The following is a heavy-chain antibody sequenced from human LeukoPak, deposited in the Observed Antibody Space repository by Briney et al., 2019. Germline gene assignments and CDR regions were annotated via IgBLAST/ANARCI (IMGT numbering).Heavy chain of an antibody. CDR2: IYTSGST. Sequence: SETLSLTCTVSGGSISSYYWSWIRQPAGKGLEWIGRIYTSGSTNYNPSLKSRVTISADTSKNQFSLKLSSVTAADTAVYYCARFPYYYDSGGYYSDYWGQGTLVTVSS. J-gene: IGHJ4*02. CDR1: GGSISSYY. CDR3: ARFPYYYDSGGYYSDY. D-gene: IGHD3-22*01. V-gene: IGHV4-4*07.